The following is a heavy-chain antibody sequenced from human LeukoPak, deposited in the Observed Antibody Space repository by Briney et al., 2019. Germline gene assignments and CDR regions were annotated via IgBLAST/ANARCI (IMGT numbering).Heavy chain of an antibody. CDR2: IKQDGSQK. Sequence: GGSLRLSCAISGFTFSNYWMTWVRQAPGRGLEWVANIKQDGSQKYYVDSVKGRFTISRDNAKNSLYLEMNSLRAEDTAVYYCARGYYYDSRGYYPDYWGQGTLVTVSS. D-gene: IGHD3-22*01. CDR3: ARGYYYDSRGYYPDY. V-gene: IGHV3-7*04. CDR1: GFTFSNYW. J-gene: IGHJ4*02.